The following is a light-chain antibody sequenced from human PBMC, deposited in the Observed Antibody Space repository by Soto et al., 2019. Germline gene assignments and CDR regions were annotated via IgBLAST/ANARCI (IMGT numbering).Light chain of an antibody. CDR2: TTS. J-gene: IGKJ4*01. CDR3: QQSYSDVS. CDR1: QNINNY. V-gene: IGKV1-39*01. Sequence: DLQMTQSPTSLSASVGDRVTITCRASQNINNYLNWYQHKPGKAPKVLIYTTSTLQVGVPSRFSGIGCGTDFTLTINGLQPEDSATYYCQQSYSDVSFGGGIRVE.